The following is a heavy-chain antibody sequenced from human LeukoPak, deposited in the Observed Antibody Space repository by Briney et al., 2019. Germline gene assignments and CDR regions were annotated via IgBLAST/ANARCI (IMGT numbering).Heavy chain of an antibody. CDR3: ARHGTISSESYFDY. CDR1: GGSISSYY. D-gene: IGHD1-14*01. V-gene: IGHV4-59*08. J-gene: IGHJ4*02. Sequence: NPSETLSLTCTVSGGSISSYYWSWIRQPPGKGLEWIGYVFYSGITNYNPSLKSRVTISVDTSKNQLSLRLSSVTAADTAVYYCARHGTISSESYFDYWGQGALVTVSS. CDR2: VFYSGIT.